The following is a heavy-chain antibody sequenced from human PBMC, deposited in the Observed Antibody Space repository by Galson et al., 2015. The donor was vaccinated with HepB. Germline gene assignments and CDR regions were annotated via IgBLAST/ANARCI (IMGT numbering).Heavy chain of an antibody. CDR1: GGTFSSYT. CDR2: IIPILGIA. D-gene: IGHD5-24*01. Sequence: SVKVSCKASGGTFSSYTISWVRQAPGQGLEWMGRIIPILGIANYAQKFQGRVTITADKSTSTAYMELSSLRSEDTAVYYCARGKGGLGDGYNYSFDYWGQGTLVAVSS. CDR3: ARGKGGLGDGYNYSFDY. J-gene: IGHJ4*02. V-gene: IGHV1-69*02.